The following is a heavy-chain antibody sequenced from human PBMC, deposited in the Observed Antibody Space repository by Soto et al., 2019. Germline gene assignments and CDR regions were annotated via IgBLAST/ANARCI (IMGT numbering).Heavy chain of an antibody. Sequence: QVQLQESGPGLVKPSETLSLTCTVSGGSISSYYWSWIRQPPGKGLEWIGYIYYSGSTNYNPSHRSRVPISVDTFKREVPLKLSYVTAEDTAVYYCARRQINDYCDYSWFDPWGQGTLVTVYS. CDR1: GGSISSYY. V-gene: IGHV4-59*08. CDR3: ARRQINDYCDYSWFDP. J-gene: IGHJ5*02. D-gene: IGHD4-17*01. CDR2: IYYSGST.